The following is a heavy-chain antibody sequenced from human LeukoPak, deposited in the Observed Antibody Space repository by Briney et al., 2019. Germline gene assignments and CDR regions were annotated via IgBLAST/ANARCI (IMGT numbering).Heavy chain of an antibody. CDR1: GGSISSYY. CDR3: ARHQRWLRWATSGEPFDY. CDR2: IYTSGST. D-gene: IGHD5-24*01. V-gene: IGHV4-4*09. J-gene: IGHJ4*02. Sequence: SETLSLTCTVSGGSISSYYWSWIRQPLGKGLEWIGYIYTSGSTNYNPSLKSRVTISVDTSKNQFSLKLSSVTAADTAVYYCARHQRWLRWATSGEPFDYWGQGTLVTVSS.